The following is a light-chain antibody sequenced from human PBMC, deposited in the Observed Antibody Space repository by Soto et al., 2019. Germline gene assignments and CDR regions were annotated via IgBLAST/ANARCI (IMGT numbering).Light chain of an antibody. CDR2: GAS. J-gene: IGKJ4*01. V-gene: IGKV3-15*01. CDR1: QSVSSN. CDR3: QQYNNWPPD. Sequence: EIVMTQSPATLSVSPGERATLSCRASQSVSSNLAWYQQKPGQAPRLLIYGASTRATGIPARFSGSGSGTEFTLTISSLQSEDFAVYYCQQYNNWPPDFGGGTKVDNK.